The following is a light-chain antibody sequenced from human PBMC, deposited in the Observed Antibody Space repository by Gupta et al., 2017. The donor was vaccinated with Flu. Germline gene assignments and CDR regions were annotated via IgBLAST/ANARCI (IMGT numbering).Light chain of an antibody. Sequence: VTISCSGSKSNIGGNAVNWYQQFPGTAPKLLIYSNNQRRSGVPDRFSGSKCGTSASLAISGLQSEDEATYHCASWDDNLNGGVFGGGTKLAVL. V-gene: IGLV1-44*01. CDR2: SNN. CDR3: ASWDDNLNGGV. CDR1: KSNIGGNA. J-gene: IGLJ3*02.